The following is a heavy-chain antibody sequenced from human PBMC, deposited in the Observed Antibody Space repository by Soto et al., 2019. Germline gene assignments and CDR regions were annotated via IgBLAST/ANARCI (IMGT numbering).Heavy chain of an antibody. D-gene: IGHD2-15*01. V-gene: IGHV4-59*01. CDR2: VYYTGST. CDR1: GVSISGSD. CDR3: ARSVAVRGAYIDY. J-gene: IGHJ4*02. Sequence: TGEPLSLTCGVSGVSISGSDWSWIRQSPGKGLEWLGYVYYTGSTNYSPSLRSRVSISVDTTKNEFSLRLSSVTAADTAVYFGARSVAVRGAYIDYWGQGTQVTVSS.